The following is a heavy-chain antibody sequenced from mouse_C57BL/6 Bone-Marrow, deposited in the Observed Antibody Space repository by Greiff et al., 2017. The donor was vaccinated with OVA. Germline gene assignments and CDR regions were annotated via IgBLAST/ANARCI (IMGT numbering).Heavy chain of an antibody. V-gene: IGHV1-81*01. CDR3: ARMGYSEDDYAMDY. CDR1: GYTFTSYG. J-gene: IGHJ4*01. D-gene: IGHD2-12*01. Sequence: QVQLKESGAELARPGASVKLSCKASGYTFTSYGISWVKQRTGQGLEWIGELYPRSGNTYYNEKSKGKATMNAVKSTSTAYMELRSLTSEDSAVYFCARMGYSEDDYAMDYWGQGTSLTVSS. CDR2: LYPRSGNT.